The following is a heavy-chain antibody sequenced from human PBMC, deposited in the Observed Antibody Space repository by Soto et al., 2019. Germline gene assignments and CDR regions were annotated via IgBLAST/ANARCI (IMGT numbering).Heavy chain of an antibody. Sequence: PGESLKIACTASGFTFGGYAMSWFLQAPWKGLEWVGFIRSKAYGGTTEYAASVKGRFTISRDDSKSIAYLQMNSLKTEDTAVYYCTGEKYAHDAFDIWGQGTTVTVSS. CDR3: TGEKYAHDAFDI. CDR2: IRSKAYGGTT. J-gene: IGHJ3*02. V-gene: IGHV3-49*03. CDR1: GFTFGGYA. D-gene: IGHD2-2*01.